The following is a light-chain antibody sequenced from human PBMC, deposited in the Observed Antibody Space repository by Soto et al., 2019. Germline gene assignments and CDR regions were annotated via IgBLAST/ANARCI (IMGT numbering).Light chain of an antibody. V-gene: IGKV1-5*03. CDR2: KAS. CDR1: QSIGSE. Sequence: DIQMTQSPSTLSASIGDRVTITCWASQSIGSELAWYQQKPGKAPKLLIYKASSLESGVPSTFSGSGSGTEFSLTVSSLQPDDFATYYCLQYVTYPLTFGGGTKVDIK. J-gene: IGKJ4*01. CDR3: LQYVTYPLT.